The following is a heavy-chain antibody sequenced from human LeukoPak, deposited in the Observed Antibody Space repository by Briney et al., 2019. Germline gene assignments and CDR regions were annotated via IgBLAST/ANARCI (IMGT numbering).Heavy chain of an antibody. CDR1: GFTFSNYG. V-gene: IGHV3-30*02. D-gene: IGHD3-22*01. Sequence: GGSLRLSCVASGFTFSNYGMHWVRQAPGKGLEWVAFIRYDGSNKYYAGSVKGRFTISRDNSKNTLYLQMNSLRAEDTAVYYSARYEYYYDNSGGDAFDIWGQGTMVTVSS. CDR2: IRYDGSNK. CDR3: ARYEYYYDNSGGDAFDI. J-gene: IGHJ3*02.